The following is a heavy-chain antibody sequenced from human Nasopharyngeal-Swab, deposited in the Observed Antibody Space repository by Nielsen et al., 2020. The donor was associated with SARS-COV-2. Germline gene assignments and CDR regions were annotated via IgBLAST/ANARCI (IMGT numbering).Heavy chain of an antibody. J-gene: IGHJ4*02. CDR2: ISSSGSTI. CDR1: GFTFSSYE. D-gene: IGHD1-26*01. Sequence: GESLKISCAASGFTFSSYEMNWVRQAPGKGLEWVSYISSSGSTIYYADSVKGRFTISRDNSKNTLYLQMNSLRAEDTAVYYCARVRVGTTNFDYWGQGTLVTVSS. CDR3: ARVRVGTTNFDY. V-gene: IGHV3-48*03.